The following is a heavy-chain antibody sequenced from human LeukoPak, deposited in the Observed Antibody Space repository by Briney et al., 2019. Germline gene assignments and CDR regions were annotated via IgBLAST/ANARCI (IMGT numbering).Heavy chain of an antibody. CDR3: ARRAGEYSHPYDY. J-gene: IGHJ4*02. CDR1: GFPVSINS. D-gene: IGHD4-17*01. Sequence: GGSLRLSCTASGFPVSINSMSWVRQAPGKGLEWVSFIYSGGNTHYSDSVKGRFTISRDSSKNTLYLQMSSLRAEDTAVYYCARRAGEYSHPYDYWGRGTLVTVSS. V-gene: IGHV3-53*01. CDR2: IYSGGNT.